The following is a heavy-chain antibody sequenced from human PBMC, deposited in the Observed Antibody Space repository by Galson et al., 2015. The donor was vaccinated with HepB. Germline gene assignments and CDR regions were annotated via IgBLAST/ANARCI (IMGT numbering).Heavy chain of an antibody. D-gene: IGHD3-22*01. CDR3: ARGNVNHDSSGYYPSYYYYGMDV. CDR2: INAGNGNT. CDR1: GYTFTSYA. V-gene: IGHV1-3*01. Sequence: SVKVSCKASGYTFTSYAMHWVRQAPGQRLEWMGWINAGNGNTKYSQKFQGRVTITRDTSASTAYMELSSLRSEDTAVYYCARGNVNHDSSGYYPSYYYYGMDVWGQGTTVTVSS. J-gene: IGHJ6*02.